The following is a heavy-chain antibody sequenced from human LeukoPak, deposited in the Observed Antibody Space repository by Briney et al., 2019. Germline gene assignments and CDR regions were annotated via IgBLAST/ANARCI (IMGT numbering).Heavy chain of an antibody. V-gene: IGHV3-23*01. CDR1: GLTFASYA. CDR3: AKKSGYGSGSYSLDY. CDR2: ISDSVGST. D-gene: IGHD3-10*01. J-gene: IGHJ4*02. Sequence: GGSLRLSCAASGLTFASYAMSWVRQAPGKGLEWVSGISDSVGSTYYADSVKGRFTISRDNSKNTLYLQMNSLTAEDTAVYYCAKKSGYGSGSYSLDYWGQGTLVTVSS.